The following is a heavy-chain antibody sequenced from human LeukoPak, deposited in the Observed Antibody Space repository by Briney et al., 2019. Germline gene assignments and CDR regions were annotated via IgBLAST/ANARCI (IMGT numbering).Heavy chain of an antibody. D-gene: IGHD2-21*01. V-gene: IGHV3-30*02. CDR1: GFTFSSYG. J-gene: IGHJ4*02. Sequence: GGSLRLSCAASGFTFSSYGMQWVCQAPGKGLEWVAFIRYDGSNKYYADSVKGRFTISRDNSKNTLYLQMNSLRAEDTAVYYCAKSGYCGGDCYNFDYWGQGTLVTVSS. CDR2: IRYDGSNK. CDR3: AKSGYCGGDCYNFDY.